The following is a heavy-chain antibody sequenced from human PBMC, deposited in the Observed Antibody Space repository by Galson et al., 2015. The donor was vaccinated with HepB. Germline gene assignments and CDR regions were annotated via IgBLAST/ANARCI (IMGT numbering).Heavy chain of an antibody. CDR1: GFTFSDYY. V-gene: IGHV3-11*06. CDR2: ISTSTSYT. D-gene: IGHD3-10*01. CDR3: ASRAGPGSYDAFDI. Sequence: SLRLSCAASGFTFSDYYMSWIRQAPGKGLEWVSYISTSTSYTNYADSVRGRFTISRDSAKNSLYLQMNSLRAEDTAVYYCASRAGPGSYDAFDIWGQGTKVTVSS. J-gene: IGHJ3*02.